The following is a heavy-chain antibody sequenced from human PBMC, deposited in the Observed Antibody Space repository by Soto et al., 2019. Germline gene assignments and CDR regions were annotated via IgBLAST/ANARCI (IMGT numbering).Heavy chain of an antibody. CDR1: GYSFTSYW. Sequence: GESLKISCKTSGYSFTSYWIGWVRQMPGKGMEWMGNIYPYDSDTRYSPSFQGQVTISADTSITTAYLQWSGLRASDTAMYFSARHLVGSTRGNFDYWGQRTLVTVSS. CDR3: ARHLVGSTRGNFDY. J-gene: IGHJ4*01. CDR2: IYPYDSDT. D-gene: IGHD2-2*01. V-gene: IGHV5-51*01.